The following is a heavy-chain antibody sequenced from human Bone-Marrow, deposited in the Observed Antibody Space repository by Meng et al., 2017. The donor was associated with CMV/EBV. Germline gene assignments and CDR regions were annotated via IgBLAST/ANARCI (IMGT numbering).Heavy chain of an antibody. Sequence: GESLKISCAASGFTFSSYWMHWVRQAPGKGLVWVSRINSDGSSTSYADSVKGRFTISRDNANNTLYLQMNCLRAEDTAVYYCARAGGYYYNGMDVWGQGTTVTVSS. CDR2: INSDGSST. CDR3: ARAGGYYYNGMDV. D-gene: IGHD3-10*01. V-gene: IGHV3-74*01. CDR1: GFTFSSYW. J-gene: IGHJ6*02.